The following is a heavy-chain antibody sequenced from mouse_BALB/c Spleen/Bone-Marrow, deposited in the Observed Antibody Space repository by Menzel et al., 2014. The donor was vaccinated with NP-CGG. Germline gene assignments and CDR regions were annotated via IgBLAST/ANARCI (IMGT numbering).Heavy chain of an antibody. J-gene: IGHJ1*01. CDR2: IDPAIFT. D-gene: IGHD2-14*01. Sequence: VQLQQSGAELVKPGASVKLSCTASGFNIKDTYLHWVKQRPEQGLDWIGRIDPAIFTKYDPKFQGKATVTADTSSNTAYLHLSSLTSEDTAVYYCASYRYGWYFDVWGAGTTVTVSS. CDR1: GFNIKDTY. CDR3: ASYRYGWYFDV. V-gene: IGHV14-3*02.